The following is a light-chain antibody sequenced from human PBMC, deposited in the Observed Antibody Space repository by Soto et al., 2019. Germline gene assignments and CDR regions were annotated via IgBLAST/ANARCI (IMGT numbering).Light chain of an antibody. CDR2: GNT. V-gene: IGLV1-40*01. CDR3: LSFDSSLSVL. Sequence: QSVLTQPPSVSGAPGQRVTISCTGSSSNIGGGYDVHWYQQLPGRAPKLLIYGNTNRPSGVPDRFSGSKSGTSASLAITGLQAEDEADYYCLSFDSSLSVLFGGGTKLTVL. CDR1: SSNIGGGYD. J-gene: IGLJ2*01.